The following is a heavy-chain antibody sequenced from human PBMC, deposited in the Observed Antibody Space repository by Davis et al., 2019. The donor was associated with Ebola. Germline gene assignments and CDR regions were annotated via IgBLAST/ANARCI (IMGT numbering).Heavy chain of an antibody. J-gene: IGHJ4*02. Sequence: GESLKISCAASGFTFSDYWMTWVRQAPGKGLEWVANINQDGGEKYYVDSVKGRFTISRDNAKNSVYLQMNSLRVEDTAVYYCASDPPGPGSYFAYWGQGNLVTVSS. CDR2: INQDGGEK. CDR1: GFTFSDYW. CDR3: ASDPPGPGSYFAY. V-gene: IGHV3-7*01. D-gene: IGHD3-10*01.